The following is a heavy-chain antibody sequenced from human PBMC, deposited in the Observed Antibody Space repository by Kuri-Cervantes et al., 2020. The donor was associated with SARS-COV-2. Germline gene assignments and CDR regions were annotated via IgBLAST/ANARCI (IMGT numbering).Heavy chain of an antibody. CDR1: GGSISSGGYY. Sequence: SCTVSGGSISSGGYYWSWIRQPPGKGLEWIGYIYYSGSTYYNPSLKSRVTISVDTSKNQFSLKLSSVTAADTAVYYCARSVTKDFWSGVDIWGQGTMVTVSS. J-gene: IGHJ3*02. CDR3: ARSVTKDFWSGVDI. D-gene: IGHD3-3*01. V-gene: IGHV4-30-2*03. CDR2: IYYSGST.